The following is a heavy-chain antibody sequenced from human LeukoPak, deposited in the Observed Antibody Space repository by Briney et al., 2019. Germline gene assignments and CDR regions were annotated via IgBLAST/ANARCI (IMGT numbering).Heavy chain of an antibody. Sequence: SETLSLTCAVYGGSFSGYYWSWIRQPPGKGLEWIGEINHSGSTNYNPSLKSRVTISVDTSKHQFSLKLSSVTAADTAVYCCARTPYSGSHFDYWRQATLATV. D-gene: IGHD1-26*01. CDR1: GGSFSGYY. V-gene: IGHV4-34*01. CDR2: INHSGST. J-gene: IGHJ4*02. CDR3: ARTPYSGSHFDY.